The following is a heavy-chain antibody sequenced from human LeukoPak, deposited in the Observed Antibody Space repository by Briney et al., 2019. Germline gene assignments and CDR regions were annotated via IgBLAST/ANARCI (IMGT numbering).Heavy chain of an antibody. CDR2: IYYSGST. Sequence: SETLSLTRTVSGGSISSSSYYWGWIRQPPGKGLEWIGSIYYSGSTYYNPSLKSRVTISVDTSKNQFSLKLSSVTAADTAVYYCERRRIAAAFPPYYYYMDVWVKGTTVTVSS. CDR1: GGSISSSSYY. CDR3: ERRRIAAAFPPYYYYMDV. J-gene: IGHJ6*03. V-gene: IGHV4-39*01. D-gene: IGHD6-13*01.